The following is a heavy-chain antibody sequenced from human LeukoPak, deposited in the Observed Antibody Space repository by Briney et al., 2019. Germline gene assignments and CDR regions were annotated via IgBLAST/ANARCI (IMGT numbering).Heavy chain of an antibody. CDR2: IIPIFGTA. CDR1: GGTFISYA. Sequence: ASVKVSCKASGGTFISYAISWVRQAPGQGLEWMGGIIPIFGTANYAQKFQGRVTITADESTSTAYMELSSLRSEDTAVYYCASPHLGGSYYESFDYWGQGTLVTVSS. V-gene: IGHV1-69*13. CDR3: ASPHLGGSYYESFDY. D-gene: IGHD1-26*01. J-gene: IGHJ4*02.